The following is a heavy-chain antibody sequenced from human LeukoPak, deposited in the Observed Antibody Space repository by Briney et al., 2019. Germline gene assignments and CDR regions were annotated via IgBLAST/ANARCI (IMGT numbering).Heavy chain of an antibody. CDR3: ARDSGRFLEWITYVDV. V-gene: IGHV3-21*01. CDR1: GFTFKDYC. CDR2: ISPSSGYI. J-gene: IGHJ6*03. Sequence: GGSLRLSCAVSGFTFKDYCMNWVRQAPGKELEWVSSISPSSGYIYYADSVKGRFTISRDNAKKSLYLQMNSLRAEDKAVYYCARDSGRFLEWITYVDVWGKGTTVTVSS. D-gene: IGHD3-3*01.